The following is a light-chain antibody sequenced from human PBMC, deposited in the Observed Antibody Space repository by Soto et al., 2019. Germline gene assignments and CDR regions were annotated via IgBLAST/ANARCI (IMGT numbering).Light chain of an antibody. J-gene: IGKJ1*01. Sequence: IQLTQSPSSLSSSLGNSVTITCGASQGISNFLAWYQQKPGKAPKILNYAESTLQSGVPYRFSGSGSGTELNLTISRLQPDDFATYYCQQYNSYSEACGQGTKVDIK. CDR1: QGISNF. V-gene: IGKV1-9*01. CDR2: AES. CDR3: QQYNSYSEA.